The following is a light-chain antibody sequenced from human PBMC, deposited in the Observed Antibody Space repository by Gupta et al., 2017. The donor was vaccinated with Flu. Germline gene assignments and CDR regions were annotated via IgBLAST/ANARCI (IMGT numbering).Light chain of an antibody. CDR1: SSTIVTNY. CDR3: GTWDNSLRGV. Sequence: QSVLTQPPSVSAAPRQTLTISCSGSSSTIVTNYVSWYQQLPGKAPKVLIYENNKRPSGIPDRFSGSKSGTSATLGITGLQTGDEADYYCGTWDNSLRGVFGGGTKLTVL. V-gene: IGLV1-51*02. CDR2: ENN. J-gene: IGLJ3*02.